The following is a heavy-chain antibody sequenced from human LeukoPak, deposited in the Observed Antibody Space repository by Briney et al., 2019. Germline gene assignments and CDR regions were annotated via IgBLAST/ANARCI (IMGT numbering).Heavy chain of an antibody. CDR1: GFTFSTYW. CDR2: ISPDGSDK. J-gene: IGHJ4*02. Sequence: GRSLRLSCVASGFTFSTYWMNWVRQAPGKGLERVGTISPDGSDKYYVDSVKGRFTISRDNAKTSLYLQINSLRAEDTALYYCAKGAFDYWGQGTLVTVSS. V-gene: IGHV3-7*03. CDR3: AKGAFDY.